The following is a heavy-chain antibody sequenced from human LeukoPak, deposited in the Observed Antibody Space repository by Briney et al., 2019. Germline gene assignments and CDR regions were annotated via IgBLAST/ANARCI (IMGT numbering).Heavy chain of an antibody. Sequence: SVKVSCKASGGTFSSYAISWVRQAPGQGLEWMGGIIPIFGTANYAQKFQGRVTITADESTSTAYMELSSLRSEDTAVYYCAREERELWPLAFDIWGQGIMVTVSS. CDR1: GGTFSSYA. J-gene: IGHJ3*02. CDR3: AREERELWPLAFDI. D-gene: IGHD2-21*01. V-gene: IGHV1-69*01. CDR2: IIPIFGTA.